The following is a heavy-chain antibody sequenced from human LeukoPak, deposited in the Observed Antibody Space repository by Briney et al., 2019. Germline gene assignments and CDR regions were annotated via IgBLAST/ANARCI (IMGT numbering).Heavy chain of an antibody. CDR1: GFTFSSHT. CDR3: ATSDFNILTGYNDY. D-gene: IGHD3-9*01. J-gene: IGHJ4*02. Sequence: TGGSLRLSCAASGFTFSSHTMNWVRQAPGKGLEWVSSISSSSYYIYYADSVKGRFTTSRDNAKNSLYLQMNSLRAEDTAVYYCATSDFNILTGYNDYWGQGTLVTVSS. CDR2: ISSSSYYI. V-gene: IGHV3-21*01.